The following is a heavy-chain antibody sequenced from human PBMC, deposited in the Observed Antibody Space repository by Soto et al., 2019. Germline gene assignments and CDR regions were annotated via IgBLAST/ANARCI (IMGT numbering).Heavy chain of an antibody. CDR3: AGTLAVADLPHGGLWWFDP. D-gene: IGHD6-19*01. J-gene: IGHJ5*02. CDR2: IYYSGST. CDR1: GGSISSYY. V-gene: IGHV4-59*01. Sequence: PSETLSLTCTVSGGSISSYYWSWIRQPPGKGLEWIGYIYYSGSTNYNPSLKSRVTISVDTSKNQFSLKLSSVTAADTAVYYCAGTLAVADLPHGGLWWFDPWGQGTLVTVSS.